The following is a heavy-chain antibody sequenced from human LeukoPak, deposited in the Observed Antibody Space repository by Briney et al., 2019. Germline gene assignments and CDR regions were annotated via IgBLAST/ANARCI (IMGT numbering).Heavy chain of an antibody. CDR1: GGTFSSYA. D-gene: IGHD5-24*01. V-gene: IGHV1-69*01. J-gene: IGHJ4*02. CDR2: VSPIFGTA. CDR3: AIRERDDFDY. Sequence: SVKVSCKASGGTFSSYASSWVRQAPGQGLEWMGGVSPIFGTANYAQKFQGRVTITADESTSTAYMELSSLRSEDTAVYYCAIRERDDFDYWGQGTLVTVSS.